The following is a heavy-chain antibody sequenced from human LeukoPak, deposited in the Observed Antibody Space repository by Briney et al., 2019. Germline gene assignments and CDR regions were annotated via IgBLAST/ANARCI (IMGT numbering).Heavy chain of an antibody. CDR1: GGSFGGYY. J-gene: IGHJ4*02. Sequence: SETLSLTCAVYGGSFGGYYWSWIRQPPGKGLEWIGEINHSGSTNYNPSLKSRVTISVDTSKNQFSLKLSSVTAADTAVYYCAGTHYYDSSGFDYWGQGTLVTVSS. CDR3: AGTHYYDSSGFDY. D-gene: IGHD3-22*01. V-gene: IGHV4-34*01. CDR2: INHSGST.